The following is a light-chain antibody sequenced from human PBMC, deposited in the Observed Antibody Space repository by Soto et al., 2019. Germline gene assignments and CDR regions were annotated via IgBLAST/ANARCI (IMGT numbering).Light chain of an antibody. Sequence: QSVLTQPASVSGSPGQSVTISCTRTSSDVGAYNFVSWYQQHPGKAPKLMIYEVSDRPSGVSNRFSGSKSGNTASLTISGLQAEDEADYYCSSYTSTKVLFGGGTKVTVL. CDR3: SSYTSTKVL. CDR2: EVS. CDR1: SSDVGAYNF. V-gene: IGLV2-14*01. J-gene: IGLJ2*01.